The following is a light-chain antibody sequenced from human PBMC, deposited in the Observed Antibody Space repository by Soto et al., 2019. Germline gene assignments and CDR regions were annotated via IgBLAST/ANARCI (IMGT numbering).Light chain of an antibody. CDR3: QQDGGLPYP. J-gene: IGKJ2*01. Sequence: EIVLTQSPGTLSLSPGERATLSCMASQTISTRFVAWYQQKPGQAPRLLIYGASSRATGIPDRFSGSGSGTDFTLTISRLEPEDFGVYSCQQDGGLPYPFGQGTTLEIK. CDR2: GAS. V-gene: IGKV3-20*01. CDR1: QTISTRF.